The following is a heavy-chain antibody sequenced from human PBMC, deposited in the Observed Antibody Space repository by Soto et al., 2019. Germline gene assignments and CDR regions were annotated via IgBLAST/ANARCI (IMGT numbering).Heavy chain of an antibody. J-gene: IGHJ4*02. CDR2: ISSYSTTM. Sequence: GGSLRLSCAASGFTFSSYSMNWVRQAPGNGLEWVSYISSYSTTMYYVDSVKGRFTISRDDAKNSLYLQMNSLRDEDTAVYYCARDPPEWEMLLDYWGQGTLVTVSS. D-gene: IGHD1-26*01. V-gene: IGHV3-48*02. CDR1: GFTFSSYS. CDR3: ARDPPEWEMLLDY.